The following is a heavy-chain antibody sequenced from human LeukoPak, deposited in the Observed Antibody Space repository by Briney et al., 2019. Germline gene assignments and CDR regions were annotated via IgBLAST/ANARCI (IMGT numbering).Heavy chain of an antibody. D-gene: IGHD3-22*01. Sequence: SETLSLTCTVSGGSISSSSYYWGWIRQPPGKGLEWIGSIYYSGSTYYNPSLKSRVTISVDKSKNQFSLKLSSVTAADTAVYYCARDRGSRHRFYYYDSSGYELDYWGQGTLVTVSS. CDR1: GGSISSSSYY. V-gene: IGHV4-39*07. CDR3: ARDRGSRHRFYYYDSSGYELDY. J-gene: IGHJ4*02. CDR2: IYYSGST.